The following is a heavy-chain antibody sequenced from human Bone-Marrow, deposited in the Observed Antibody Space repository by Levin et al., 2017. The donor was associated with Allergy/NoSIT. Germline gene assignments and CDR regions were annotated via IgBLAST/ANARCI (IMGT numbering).Heavy chain of an antibody. Sequence: GESLKISCKASGYTFTSYGIGWVRQAPGQGLEWMGWISAYTGNTNHAQKLQGRVTLTTDTSTTTAYMEVRSLRSDDTAVYYCARAGSSSWYDADYFDYWGQGTLVTVSS. CDR3: ARAGSSSWYDADYFDY. J-gene: IGHJ4*02. D-gene: IGHD2-2*01. CDR1: GYTFTSYG. CDR2: ISAYTGNT. V-gene: IGHV1-18*01.